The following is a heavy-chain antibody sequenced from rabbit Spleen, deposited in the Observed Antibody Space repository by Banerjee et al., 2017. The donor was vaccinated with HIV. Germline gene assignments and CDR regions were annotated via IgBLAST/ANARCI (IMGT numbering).Heavy chain of an antibody. Sequence: QEQLVEYGGDLVQPEGSLTLTCKASGFSFSNKAVMCWVRQAPGKGLEWIACINAVTGKAVYASWAKGRFTFSKTSSTTVTLQMTSLTAADTATYFCSRLWALWGPGTLVTVS. D-gene: IGHD5-1*01. CDR1: GFSFSNKAV. CDR2: INAVTGKA. J-gene: IGHJ4*01. CDR3: SRLWAL. V-gene: IGHV1S45*01.